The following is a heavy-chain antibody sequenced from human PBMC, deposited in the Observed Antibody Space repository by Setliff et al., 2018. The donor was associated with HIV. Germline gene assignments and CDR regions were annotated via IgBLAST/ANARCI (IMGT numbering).Heavy chain of an antibody. D-gene: IGHD6-13*01. CDR2: IYYSYSSGST. CDR1: AGSISSSNYY. J-gene: IGHJ4*02. Sequence: PLETLSLTCTVSAGSISSSNYYRGWIRQPPGKGLEWIGSIYYSYSSGSTYYNPSLKSRVTISVDTSKNQFSLKLRSVTAADTAVYYCASELQGHSSSWPNYWGQGTLVTVSS. CDR3: ASELQGHSSSWPNY. V-gene: IGHV4-39*07.